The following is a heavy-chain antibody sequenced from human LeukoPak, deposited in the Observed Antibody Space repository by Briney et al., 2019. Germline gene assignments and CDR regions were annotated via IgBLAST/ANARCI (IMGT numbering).Heavy chain of an antibody. V-gene: IGHV3-43*01. CDR3: TKDMEWGMDV. CDR2: IGWDGNNI. J-gene: IGHJ6*02. CDR1: GFTFDRHT. Sequence: GGSLRLSCAASGFTFDRHTMHWVRQPPGKGPEWVSLIGWDGNNIDYADCVKGRFTISRDNSKNFVYLQMHSLRTEDTALYYCTKDMEWGMDVWGQGTTVIVSS. D-gene: IGHD3-3*01.